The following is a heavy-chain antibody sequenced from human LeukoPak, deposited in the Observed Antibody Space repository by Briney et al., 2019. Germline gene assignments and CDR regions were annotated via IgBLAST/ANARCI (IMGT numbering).Heavy chain of an antibody. J-gene: IGHJ6*03. CDR1: GLSFTSHS. D-gene: IGHD6-19*01. CDR3: AKAAGTSYYYYMDV. Sequence: GGSLRLSCAASGLSFTSHSMIWVRQAPGKGLEWVSSVSISSSYIYYADSVKGRFTISRDNAKNSLYLQMNSLRAEDMALYYCAKAAGTSYYYYMDVWGKGTTVTVSS. CDR2: VSISSSYI. V-gene: IGHV3-21*04.